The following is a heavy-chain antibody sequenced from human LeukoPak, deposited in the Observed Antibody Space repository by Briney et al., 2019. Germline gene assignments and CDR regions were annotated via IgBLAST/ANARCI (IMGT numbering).Heavy chain of an antibody. D-gene: IGHD6-13*01. Sequence: ASVKVSCKVSGYTLTELSMHWVRQSPGKGLEWMGGLDPEDGETIYAQKFQGRVTMTEDTSTDTAYMELSSLRSEDTAVYYCATESGYSSVYDYWGQGTLVTVSS. CDR3: ATESGYSSVYDY. CDR2: LDPEDGET. V-gene: IGHV1-24*01. CDR1: GYTLTELS. J-gene: IGHJ4*02.